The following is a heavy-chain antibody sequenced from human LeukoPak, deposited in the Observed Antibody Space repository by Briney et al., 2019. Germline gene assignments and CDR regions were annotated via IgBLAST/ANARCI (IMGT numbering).Heavy chain of an antibody. V-gene: IGHV4-4*09. CDR1: GSSIGTYS. CDR3: ARHRAEMATITDDTFDM. CDR2: IYTTGST. D-gene: IGHD5-24*01. J-gene: IGHJ3*02. Sequence: SETLSLTCTVSGSSIGTYSWSWIRQPPGKGLEWIGYIYTTGSTHYNPSLKSRVTMSLDTSKNQFSLRLTSVTAAYTAVFYCARHRAEMATITDDTFDMWGRGTMVTVSS.